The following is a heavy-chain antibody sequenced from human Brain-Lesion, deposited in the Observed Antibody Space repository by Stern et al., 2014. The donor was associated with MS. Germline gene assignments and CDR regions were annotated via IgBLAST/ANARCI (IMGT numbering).Heavy chain of an antibody. J-gene: IGHJ4*02. Sequence: EVQLVESGAEVKKPGESLKISCEASGYLFDDYWIGWVRQMSGRGLELVAIIFPRDSNTRYSPSVQGQVTISADKSISHAYLQGSSQKASDTAIYYCGRSPATPSGYDRFDYWGQGALVTVSS. V-gene: IGHV5-51*03. CDR3: GRSPATPSGYDRFDY. CDR1: GYLFDDYW. D-gene: IGHD5-12*01. CDR2: IFPRDSNT.